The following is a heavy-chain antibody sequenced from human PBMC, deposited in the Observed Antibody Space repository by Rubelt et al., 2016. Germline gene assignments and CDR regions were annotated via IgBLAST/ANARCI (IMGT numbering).Heavy chain of an antibody. CDR2: ISAHNGNT. CDR1: GYTFTSYG. J-gene: IGHJ4*02. CDR3: ARGAVDSYYLL. D-gene: IGHD4-11*01. Sequence: QAQLVHSGVEMRKPGASVKVSCKASGYTFTSYGLSWVRLAPGQGLEWVGWISAHNGNTKSAQKFQGRVTMTTDSSTRTAFLDLESLRSSDTAIYYCARGAVDSYYLLWGQGTPVIVSS. V-gene: IGHV1-18*01.